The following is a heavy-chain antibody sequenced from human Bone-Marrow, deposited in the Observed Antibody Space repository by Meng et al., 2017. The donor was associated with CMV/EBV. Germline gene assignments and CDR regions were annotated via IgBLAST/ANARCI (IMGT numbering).Heavy chain of an antibody. CDR3: ARVYLDAFDI. CDR2: IYYSGST. V-gene: IGHV4-34*01. CDR1: GGSFSGYY. Sequence: SETLSLTCAVYGGSFSGYYWSWIRQPPGKGLEWIGSIYYSGSTYYNPSLKSRVTISVDTSKNQFSLKLSSVTAADTAVYYCARVYLDAFDIWGQGTMVTVSS. J-gene: IGHJ3*02.